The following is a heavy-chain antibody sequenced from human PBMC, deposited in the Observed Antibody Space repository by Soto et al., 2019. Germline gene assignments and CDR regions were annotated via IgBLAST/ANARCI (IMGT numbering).Heavy chain of an antibody. CDR1: GGSISSYD. J-gene: IGHJ4*02. D-gene: IGHD3-10*01. V-gene: IGHV4-59*01. Sequence: QVQLQESGPGLVKPSETLSLTCTVSGGSISSYDWSWIRQPPGKGLEWIGYIYYSGSTNYNRSLKSRVTISVDTSKNQFSLKLSSVPAANTAVYYCARVEALYSGSGRDPMYFDYWGQGTLVTVSS. CDR2: IYYSGST. CDR3: ARVEALYSGSGRDPMYFDY.